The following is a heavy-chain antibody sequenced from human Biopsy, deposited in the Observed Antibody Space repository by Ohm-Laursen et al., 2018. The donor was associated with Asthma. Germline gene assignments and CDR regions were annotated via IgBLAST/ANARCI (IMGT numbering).Heavy chain of an antibody. D-gene: IGHD2-2*01. CDR1: GGTFNTYV. CDR3: ARKAGSCISRTCYSLDF. V-gene: IGHV1-69*13. Sequence: SVKVSCKSLGGTFNTYVIGWVRQAPGQGLERMGGINSVFGTTSYPQKFQDRVTITADDSTSTVYMELSSLRSEDTAVYYCARKAGSCISRTCYSLDFWGQGTLVTVSS. CDR2: INSVFGTT. J-gene: IGHJ4*02.